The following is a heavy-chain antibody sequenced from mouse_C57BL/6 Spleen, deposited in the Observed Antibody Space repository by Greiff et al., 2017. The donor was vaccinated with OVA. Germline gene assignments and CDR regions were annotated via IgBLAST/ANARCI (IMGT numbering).Heavy chain of an antibody. V-gene: IGHV1-15*01. J-gene: IGHJ3*01. CDR2: IDPETGGT. CDR1: GYTFTDYD. Sequence: VQLQQSGAELVRPGASVTLSCKASGYTFTDYDMHWVKQTPVHGLEWIGAIDPETGGTAYNQKFKGKAILTADKSSSTAYMELRSLTAEDSAVYYCTRDGSQFAYWGQGTLVTVSA. CDR3: TRDGSQFAY.